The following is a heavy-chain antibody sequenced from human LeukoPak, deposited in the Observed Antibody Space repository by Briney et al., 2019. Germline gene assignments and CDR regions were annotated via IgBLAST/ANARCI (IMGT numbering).Heavy chain of an antibody. Sequence: PGRSLRLSCAASAFTFSSYWMHWVRQAPGKGLVCVSRINSDGSNTEYADSVKGRFTLSRDNAKNMVYLQMNSLRAEDTAVYYCAGSPGDWYFDLWGRGTLVTVSS. V-gene: IGHV3-74*03. CDR3: AGSPGDWYFDL. CDR2: INSDGSNT. CDR1: AFTFSSYW. J-gene: IGHJ2*01. D-gene: IGHD3-10*01.